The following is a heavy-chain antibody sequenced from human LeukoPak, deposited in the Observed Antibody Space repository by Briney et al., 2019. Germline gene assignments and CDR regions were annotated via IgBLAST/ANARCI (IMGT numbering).Heavy chain of an antibody. J-gene: IGHJ4*02. CDR2: IIPILGIA. D-gene: IGHD2-8*01. CDR1: GGTFSSYA. CDR3: ARDRTNGVLFDY. V-gene: IGHV1-69*04. Sequence: SVKVCCKASGGTFSSYAISWVRQAPGQGLEWMGRIIPILGIANYAQKFQGRVTITADKSTSTAYMELSSLRSEDTAVYYCARDRTNGVLFDYWGQGTLVTVSS.